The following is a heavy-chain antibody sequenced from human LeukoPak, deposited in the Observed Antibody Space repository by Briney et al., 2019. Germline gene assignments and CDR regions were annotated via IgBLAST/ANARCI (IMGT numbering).Heavy chain of an antibody. J-gene: IGHJ2*01. V-gene: IGHV3-30*03. Sequence: GGSLRLSCAASGFTFSSYGMHWVRQAPGKGLEWVAVISYDGSNKYYADSVKGRFTISRDNSKNTLYLQMNSLRSEDTAVYYCARDYGDSSGYYYWYFDLWGRGTLVTVSS. CDR3: ARDYGDSSGYYYWYFDL. CDR2: ISYDGSNK. CDR1: GFTFSSYG. D-gene: IGHD3-22*01.